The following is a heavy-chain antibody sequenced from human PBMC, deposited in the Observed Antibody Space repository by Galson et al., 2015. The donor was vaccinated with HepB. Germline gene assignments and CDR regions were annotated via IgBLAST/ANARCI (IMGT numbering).Heavy chain of an antibody. CDR1: GFPFRTYW. CDR2: INGAGSAT. J-gene: IGHJ4*02. D-gene: IGHD2-2*03. CDR3: ARENWMSFDY. V-gene: IGHV3-7*01. Sequence: LRLSCAASGFPFRTYWMTWVRQAPGKGLEWVAIINGAGSATFYVDSVRGRFTISKDHAKNSLYLQMNSLRAGDTAVYYCARENWMSFDYWGQGTLVTVSS.